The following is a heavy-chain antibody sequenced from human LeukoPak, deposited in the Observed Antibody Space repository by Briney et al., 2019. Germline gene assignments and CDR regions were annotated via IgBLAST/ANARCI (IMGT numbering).Heavy chain of an antibody. Sequence: SETLSLTCAVYGGSFSGYYWSWIRQPPGKGLEWIGEINHSGSTNYNPSLKSRVTISVDTSKNQFSLKLSSVTAADTAVDYCARSLHHFDYWGQGTLVTVSS. CDR3: ARSLHHFDY. J-gene: IGHJ4*02. CDR2: INHSGST. CDR1: GGSFSGYY. V-gene: IGHV4-34*01.